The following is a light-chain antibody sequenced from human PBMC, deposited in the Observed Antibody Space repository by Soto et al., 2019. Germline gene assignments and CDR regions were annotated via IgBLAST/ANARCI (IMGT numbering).Light chain of an antibody. CDR3: SAWDDSLSVYG. J-gene: IGLJ1*01. V-gene: IGLV1-47*01. Sequence: QSALTQPPSASGTPGQRVTISCSGSSSNIGSDFVYWYQQLPGTAPKLLIYHNYQRPSGVPDRFSGSKSGTSGSLAISDLRSEAEGDYYCSAWDDSLSVYGFGAGTKLTVL. CDR2: HNY. CDR1: SSNIGSDF.